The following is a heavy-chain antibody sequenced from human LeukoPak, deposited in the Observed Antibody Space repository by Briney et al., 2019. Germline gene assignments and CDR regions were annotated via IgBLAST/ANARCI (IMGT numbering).Heavy chain of an antibody. J-gene: IGHJ6*02. CDR1: GYSFTSYW. CDR3: ARHYSDSSAYSYRYYGMDV. V-gene: IGHV5-51*01. Sequence: GESLKISCKASGYSFTSYWNGWVRQMPGKGLEWMGIIYPGDSDIRYSPSFQGQVTISADKSISTAYLQWSSLKASDTGIYYCARHYSDSSAYSYRYYGMDVWGQGTTVTVSS. D-gene: IGHD3-22*01. CDR2: IYPGDSDI.